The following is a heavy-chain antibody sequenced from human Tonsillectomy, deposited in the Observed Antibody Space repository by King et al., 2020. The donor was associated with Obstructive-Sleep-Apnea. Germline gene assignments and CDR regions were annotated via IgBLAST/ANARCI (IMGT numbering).Heavy chain of an antibody. J-gene: IGHJ4*02. D-gene: IGHD5-12*01. CDR3: AKAPVAEYYFDY. Sequence: QLVQSGGGVVQPGRSLRLSCAASGFTFSSYGMHWVRQAPGKGLEWVAFIRYDGSNKYYADSVKGRFTISRDNSKNTLYLQMNSLRAEDTAVYYCAKAPVAEYYFDYWGQGTLVTVSS. V-gene: IGHV3-30*02. CDR1: GFTFSSYG. CDR2: IRYDGSNK.